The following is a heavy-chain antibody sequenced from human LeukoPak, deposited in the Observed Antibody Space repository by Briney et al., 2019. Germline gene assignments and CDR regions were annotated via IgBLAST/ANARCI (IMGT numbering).Heavy chain of an antibody. V-gene: IGHV4-30-4*01. D-gene: IGHD4-17*01. Sequence: ASETLSLTCTVSGGSISSGDYYWSWIRQPPGKGLEWIGYIYYSGSTYYNPSLKSRVTISVDTSKDQFSLKLSSVTAADTAVYYCARDTATVTHDWGQGTLVTVSS. CDR3: ARDTATVTHD. CDR2: IYYSGST. J-gene: IGHJ4*02. CDR1: GGSISSGDYY.